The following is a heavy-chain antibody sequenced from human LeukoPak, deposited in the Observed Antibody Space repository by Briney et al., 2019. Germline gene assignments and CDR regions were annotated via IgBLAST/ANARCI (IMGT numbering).Heavy chain of an antibody. V-gene: IGHV3-21*01. CDR3: ARAGGIAAPLTYFDY. Sequence: GGSLRLSCAASGFTFSAYVMSWVRQAPGKGLEWVSSISGSGDITYYADSVKGRFTISRDNAKNSLYLQMNSLRAEDTAVYYCARAGGIAAPLTYFDYWGQGTLVTVSS. CDR1: GFTFSAYV. D-gene: IGHD6-13*01. J-gene: IGHJ4*02. CDR2: ISGSGDIT.